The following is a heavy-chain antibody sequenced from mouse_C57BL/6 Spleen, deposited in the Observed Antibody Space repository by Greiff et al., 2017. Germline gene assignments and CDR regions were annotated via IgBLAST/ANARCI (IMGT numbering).Heavy chain of an antibody. CDR1: GYSITSGYS. D-gene: IGHD1-1*01. J-gene: IGHJ3*01. Sequence: DVQLQESGPGLVKPSQSLSLTCSFPGYSITSGYSWTWIRQFPGNKLEWMVYISYDGSNTSNTPLKNRISITRDTSKNQFFLKLNAVTTEDTATYYCARIVYYYGSSPWFAYWGQGTLVTVSA. CDR3: ARIVYYYGSSPWFAY. V-gene: IGHV3-6*01. CDR2: ISYDGSN.